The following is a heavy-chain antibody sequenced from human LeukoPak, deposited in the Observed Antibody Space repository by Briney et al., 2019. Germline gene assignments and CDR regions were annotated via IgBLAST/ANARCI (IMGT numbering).Heavy chain of an antibody. J-gene: IGHJ6*02. CDR1: GYTFTSYG. Sequence: ASVKVSCKASGYTFTSYGISWVRQAPGQGLEWMGWISAYNGNTNYAQKLQGRVTMTTNTSTSTANMELRSLRSDDTAVYSWARQRGTRYHYYHGMEVWGQGTTVTVSS. CDR3: ARQRGTRYHYYHGMEV. CDR2: ISAYNGNT. V-gene: IGHV1-18*01. D-gene: IGHD3-10*01.